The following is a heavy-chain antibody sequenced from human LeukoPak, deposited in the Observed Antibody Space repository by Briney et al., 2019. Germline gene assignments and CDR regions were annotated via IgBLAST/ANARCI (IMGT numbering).Heavy chain of an antibody. V-gene: IGHV3-53*01. CDR3: ARVNTGDGSGFY. D-gene: IGHD3-10*01. Sequence: PGGSLRLSCAASGFSFSSYAMNWVRQAPGKGLEWVSVIYSGGSTYYADSVKGRFTISRDNSKNTLYLQMNSLRAEDTAVYYCARVNTGDGSGFYWGQGTLVTVSS. CDR1: GFSFSSYA. CDR2: IYSGGST. J-gene: IGHJ4*02.